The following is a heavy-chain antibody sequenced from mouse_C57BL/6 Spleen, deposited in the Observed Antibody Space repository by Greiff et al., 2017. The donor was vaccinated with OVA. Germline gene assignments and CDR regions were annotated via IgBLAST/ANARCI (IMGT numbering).Heavy chain of an antibody. V-gene: IGHV1-54*01. CDR1: GYAFTNYL. CDR3: ARRYGIYYAMDY. D-gene: IGHD2-10*02. J-gene: IGHJ4*01. Sequence: QVQLQQSGAELVRPGTSVKVSCKASGYAFTNYLIEWVKQRPGQGLEWIGVINPGSGGTNYNEKFKGKATLTADKSSSTAYMQLSSLTSADSAVYFCARRYGIYYAMDYWGQGTSVTVSS. CDR2: INPGSGGT.